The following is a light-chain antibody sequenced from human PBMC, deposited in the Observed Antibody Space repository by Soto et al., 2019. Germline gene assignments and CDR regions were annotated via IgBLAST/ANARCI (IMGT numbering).Light chain of an antibody. CDR1: ASDIGNYNY. V-gene: IGLV2-14*01. J-gene: IGLJ3*02. Sequence: LAQPASVSGSPGQSITISCTGTASDIGNYNYVSWYQQHPGKAPKLIIYGVSNRPSGVSNRFSGSKSGNAASLTISGLQAEDEADYYCSSYTAYTTLWVFGGGTK. CDR3: SSYTAYTTLWV. CDR2: GVS.